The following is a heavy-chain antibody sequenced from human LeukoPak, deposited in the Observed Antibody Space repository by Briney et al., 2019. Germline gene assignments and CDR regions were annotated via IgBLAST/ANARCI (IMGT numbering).Heavy chain of an antibody. J-gene: IGHJ4*02. CDR2: IRYDGSNK. CDR1: GFTFSSYG. D-gene: IGHD3-22*01. Sequence: PGGSLRLSCAASGFTFSSYGMHWVRQAPGKGLEWVAFIRYDGSNKYYADSVKGRFTISRDNSKDTLYLQMNSLRAEDTAVYYCAKVRGPSGYYYDDCWGQGTLVTVSS. V-gene: IGHV3-30*02. CDR3: AKVRGPSGYYYDDC.